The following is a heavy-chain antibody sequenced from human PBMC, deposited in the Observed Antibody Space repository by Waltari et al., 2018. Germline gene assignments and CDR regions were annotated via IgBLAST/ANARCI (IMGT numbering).Heavy chain of an antibody. CDR3: AKDKGWELLRRAFDI. D-gene: IGHD1-26*01. J-gene: IGHJ3*02. Sequence: QVQLVESGGGVVQPGRSMRLTCAASGFTFSSSGLHWVRQAPGKGLEWVAVISYDGSNKYYADSVKGRLTISRDNSKKTVYLQMNSLRAEDTAVYFCAKDKGWELLRRAFDIWGQGTMVTVSS. CDR1: GFTFSSSG. V-gene: IGHV3-30*18. CDR2: ISYDGSNK.